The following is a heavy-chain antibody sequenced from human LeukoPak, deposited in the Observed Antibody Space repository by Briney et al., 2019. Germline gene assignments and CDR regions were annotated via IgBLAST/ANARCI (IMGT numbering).Heavy chain of an antibody. CDR3: ARAGSGWYEIDS. Sequence: GRSLRLSCAASRSTFNSYAMHWVRQVPGKGLDWVALIWSDGSNKYYADSVKGRLTISRDIPKNTLYLQMNSLRAEDTALYYCARAGSGWYEIDSWGQGTLVTVSS. J-gene: IGHJ4*02. CDR1: RSTFNSYA. D-gene: IGHD6-19*01. CDR2: IWSDGSNK. V-gene: IGHV3-33*01.